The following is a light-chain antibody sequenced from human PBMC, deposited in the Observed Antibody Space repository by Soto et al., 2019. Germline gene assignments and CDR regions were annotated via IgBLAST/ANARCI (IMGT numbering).Light chain of an antibody. V-gene: IGKV3-20*01. J-gene: IGKJ4*01. CDR2: GTS. Sequence: EIVLTQSPGTLSLSPGERATLSCRASQSVSSNFLAWYQQQPGQAPRLLIYGTSSRATGIPDRFSGSGSGTDFTLTISRLEPEDFEVYYCQQYSSSPLTFGGGTKVEI. CDR1: QSVSSNF. CDR3: QQYSSSPLT.